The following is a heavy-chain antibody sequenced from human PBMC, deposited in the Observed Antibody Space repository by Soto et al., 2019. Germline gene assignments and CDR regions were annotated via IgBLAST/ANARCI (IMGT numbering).Heavy chain of an antibody. Sequence: EVQLLESGGGLVQPGASLRLSCAASGFTFSSYAMSWVRQAPGKGLEWVSVISGSDDSTYYADSVKGRVTISRDNSKNTLYLQMNSLRAEDTAVYYCAKRSSSSTFDYWGQGTLVTVSS. V-gene: IGHV3-23*01. D-gene: IGHD6-6*01. J-gene: IGHJ4*02. CDR2: ISGSDDST. CDR3: AKRSSSSTFDY. CDR1: GFTFSSYA.